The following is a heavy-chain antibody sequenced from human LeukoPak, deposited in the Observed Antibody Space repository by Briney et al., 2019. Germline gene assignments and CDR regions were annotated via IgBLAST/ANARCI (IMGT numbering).Heavy chain of an antibody. Sequence: GGSLRPSCAPSGFTSTSYAMSWVRHAPGKGLEWVSGISGSGGRTYYADFVKGRFTIFRDNSKNTLYLQMNSLRADDTAVYYCAKDAVTALAGYYYYMDVWGKGTMVTVSS. D-gene: IGHD6-19*01. CDR3: AKDAVTALAGYYYYMDV. CDR1: GFTSTSYA. V-gene: IGHV3-23*01. CDR2: ISGSGGRT. J-gene: IGHJ6*03.